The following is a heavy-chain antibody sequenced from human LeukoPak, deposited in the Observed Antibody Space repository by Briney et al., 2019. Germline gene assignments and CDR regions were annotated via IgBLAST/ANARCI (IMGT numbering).Heavy chain of an antibody. J-gene: IGHJ4*02. CDR3: AKAQRPGDIVVVPAAIDY. V-gene: IGHV3-30*18. CDR2: ISYDGSNK. D-gene: IGHD2-2*02. Sequence: PGGSLRLSCAASGFTFSSYGMHWVRQAPGKGLEWVAVISYDGSNKYYADSVKGRFTISRDNSKNTLYLQMNSLGAEDTAVYYCAKAQRPGDIVVVPAAIDYWGQGTLVTVSS. CDR1: GFTFSSYG.